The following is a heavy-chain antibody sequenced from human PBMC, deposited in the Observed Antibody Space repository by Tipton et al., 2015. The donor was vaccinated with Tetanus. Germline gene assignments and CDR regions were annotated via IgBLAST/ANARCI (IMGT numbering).Heavy chain of an antibody. CDR1: GGSISRFY. J-gene: IGHJ4*02. CDR3: ARFSYDSGGFYSYFDY. V-gene: IGHV4-59*01. D-gene: IGHD3-22*01. Sequence: TLSLTCTISGGSISRFYWGWIRQPPGKGLEWIGHAYCSGSTNYNPSLKSRVSISVDTSNDQFSLRLTSVTAADTAIYYCARFSYDSGGFYSYFDYWGRGTLVTVSS. CDR2: AYCSGST.